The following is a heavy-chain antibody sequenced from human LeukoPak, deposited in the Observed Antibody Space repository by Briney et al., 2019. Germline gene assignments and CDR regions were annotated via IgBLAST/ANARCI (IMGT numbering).Heavy chain of an antibody. CDR3: ATDATLLSSSWPYFDY. J-gene: IGHJ4*02. V-gene: IGHV1-46*01. Sequence: GASVKVSCKASGYTFTSYYMHWVRQAPGQGLEWMGIINPSGGSTSYAQKFQGRVTMTRDMSTSTVYMELSSLRSEDTAVYYCATDATLLSSSWPYFDYWGQGTLVTVSS. CDR1: GYTFTSYY. D-gene: IGHD6-13*01. CDR2: INPSGGST.